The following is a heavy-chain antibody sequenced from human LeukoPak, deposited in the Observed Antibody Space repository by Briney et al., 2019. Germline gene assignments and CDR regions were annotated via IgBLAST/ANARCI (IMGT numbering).Heavy chain of an antibody. J-gene: IGHJ1*01. CDR1: GGSFSGYY. D-gene: IGHD6-13*01. V-gene: IGHV4-34*01. CDR2: INHSGST. Sequence: SETLSLTCAVYGGSFSGYYWSWIRQPPGKGLEWIGEINHSGSTNYNPYLKSGVTISVDTSKNQFSLKLSSVTAADTAVYYCARGSYAAAGTGRYFQHWGQGTLVTVSS. CDR3: ARGSYAAAGTGRYFQH.